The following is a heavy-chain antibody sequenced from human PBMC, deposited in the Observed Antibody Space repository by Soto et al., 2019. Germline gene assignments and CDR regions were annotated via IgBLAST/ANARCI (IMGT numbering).Heavy chain of an antibody. CDR2: IYNSGNT. CDR3: ARGTQLTTVTTTYFEY. CDR1: GGSLRSYY. V-gene: IGHV4-59*08. J-gene: IGHJ4*02. D-gene: IGHD4-17*01. Sequence: SETLSLTCTVSGGSLRSYYWNWIRQPPGKGLEWIGYIYNSGNTKYNPSLKSRITMSVDTSKIQFSLKLSSVTAADTAVFYCARGTQLTTVTTTYFEYWGRGTLVTVSS.